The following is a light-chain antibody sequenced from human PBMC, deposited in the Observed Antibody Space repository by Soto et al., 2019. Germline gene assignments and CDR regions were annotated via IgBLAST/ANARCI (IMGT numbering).Light chain of an antibody. V-gene: IGLV2-14*01. CDR3: CSFTSGSTAYV. Sequence: QSALTQPASVSGSPGQSITISCTGTTVDIGAYNYVSWYQQHPGKAPRLMIYEVNNRPSGVSNRFSGSKSGNTASLTISGLQAEDEADYYCCSFTSGSTAYVFGAGTKLTVL. CDR1: TVDIGAYNY. J-gene: IGLJ1*01. CDR2: EVN.